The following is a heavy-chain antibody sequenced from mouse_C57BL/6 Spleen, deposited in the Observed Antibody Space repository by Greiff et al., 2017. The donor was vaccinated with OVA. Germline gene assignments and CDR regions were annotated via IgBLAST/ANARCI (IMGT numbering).Heavy chain of an antibody. J-gene: IGHJ1*03. D-gene: IGHD2-5*01. Sequence: QVQLQQPGAELVRPGSSVKLSCKASGYTFTSYWMHWVKQRPIQGLEWIGNIDPSDSETHYNQKFKDKATLTVDKSSSTAYMQLSSLTSEDSAVYYCAREGSNYVGYFDVWGTGTTVTVSS. CDR2: IDPSDSET. V-gene: IGHV1-52*01. CDR1: GYTFTSYW. CDR3: AREGSNYVGYFDV.